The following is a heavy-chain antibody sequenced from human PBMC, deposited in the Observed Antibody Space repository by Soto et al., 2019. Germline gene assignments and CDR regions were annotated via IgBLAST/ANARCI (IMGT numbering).Heavy chain of an antibody. D-gene: IGHD3-22*01. Sequence: PGGSLRLSCGASGFTFSSYGMHWVRQAPGKGLEWVAVISYDGSNKYYADSGKGRFTISRDNSKNTLYLQMNSLRAEDTAVYYCAKDYYDSSGYYWGPYYYYGMDVWGQGTTVTVSS. CDR1: GFTFSSYG. CDR3: AKDYYDSSGYYWGPYYYYGMDV. V-gene: IGHV3-30*18. J-gene: IGHJ6*02. CDR2: ISYDGSNK.